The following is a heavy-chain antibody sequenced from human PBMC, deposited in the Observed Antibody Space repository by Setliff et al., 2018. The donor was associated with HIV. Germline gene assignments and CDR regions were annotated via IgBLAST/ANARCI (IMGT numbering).Heavy chain of an antibody. CDR1: GGSISTSNW. CDR2: IYYSGST. J-gene: IGHJ4*02. D-gene: IGHD6-13*01. V-gene: IGHV4-28*03. Sequence: LSLTCTVSGGSISTSNWWGWIRQTPGKGLEWIGYIYYSGSTNYNPSLKSRVTMSVDTSKNQFSLKLSSVTAADTAVYFCARGRGSSSSWPIDYWGQGTLVTVSS. CDR3: ARGRGSSSSWPIDY.